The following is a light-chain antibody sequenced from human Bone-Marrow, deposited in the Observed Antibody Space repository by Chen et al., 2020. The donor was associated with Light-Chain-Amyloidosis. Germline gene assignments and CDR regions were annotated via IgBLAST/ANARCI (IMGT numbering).Light chain of an antibody. CDR2: EDK. CDR3: QAWDSSTVI. J-gene: IGLJ2*01. Sequence: SYELTQPPSVSVSPGQTASITCSGDKLGDRYTYWYQLKSGQSPVLVIYEDKKRPSGIPERFSGSNSGNTATLTISGTQPMDEADYDCQAWDSSTVIFGGGTKLTVL. CDR1: KLGDRY. V-gene: IGLV3-1*01.